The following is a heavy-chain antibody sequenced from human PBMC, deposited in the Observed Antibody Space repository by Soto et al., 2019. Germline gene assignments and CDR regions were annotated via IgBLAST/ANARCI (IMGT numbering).Heavy chain of an antibody. J-gene: IGHJ4*02. CDR2: IFWDDDK. CDR3: AHRSRGYAYYFDQ. CDR1: GFSLTTRGVA. D-gene: IGHD5-12*01. V-gene: IGHV2-5*02. Sequence: QITLKESGPALVRPTQTLTLTCSFSGFSLTTRGVAVGWIRQPPGKALEWLALIFWDDDKWYSPSLRSRLTITEDTSKTQVVLTLTNMDPVDTATYYCAHRSRGYAYYFDQWGQGTLVTVSS.